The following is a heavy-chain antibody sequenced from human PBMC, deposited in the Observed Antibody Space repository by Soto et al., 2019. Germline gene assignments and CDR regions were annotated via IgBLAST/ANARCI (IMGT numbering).Heavy chain of an antibody. CDR1: GGSISNGGYY. V-gene: IGHV4-31*03. Sequence: PSETLSLTCTVSGGSISNGGYYWSWIRQHPGKGLEWIGHIYYSGSTDHNPSLQSRVTISVDTPKNQFPVKLSSVTAADTAVYYCARFHTRDGYNRPGRDYWGQGTLVTVSS. D-gene: IGHD5-12*01. J-gene: IGHJ4*02. CDR2: IYYSGST. CDR3: ARFHTRDGYNRPGRDY.